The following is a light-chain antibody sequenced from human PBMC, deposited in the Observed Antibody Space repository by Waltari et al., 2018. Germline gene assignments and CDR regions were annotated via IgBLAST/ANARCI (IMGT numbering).Light chain of an antibody. V-gene: IGKV1-NL1*01. Sequence: DIQMTQSPSSMSASIGDRVTITCRASQGISNSLAWYQHKPGRAPKLLFYAASRLESGLPSRFRCSRSVTDYTLTISSLQPEDLATYYCLQYYSTPRTFGQGTNVEIK. CDR2: AAS. CDR3: LQYYSTPRT. J-gene: IGKJ1*01. CDR1: QGISNS.